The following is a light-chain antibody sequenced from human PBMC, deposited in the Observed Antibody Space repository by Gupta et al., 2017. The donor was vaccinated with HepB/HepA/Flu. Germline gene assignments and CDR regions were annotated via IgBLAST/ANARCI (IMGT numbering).Light chain of an antibody. CDR1: SANSGSNN. V-gene: IGLV1-44*01. CDR3: ASCDNSLNGWV. CDR2: TNN. J-gene: IGLJ3*02. Sequence: QSVLPPSPSAPGTPGPRVTISCSGSSANSGSNNVHWYHQLPGAAPKLLIYTNNRRPSGVPDRFSGSKSGTSASLAIRGLHAEDEGDYYCASCDNSLNGWVFGGGTKVTV.